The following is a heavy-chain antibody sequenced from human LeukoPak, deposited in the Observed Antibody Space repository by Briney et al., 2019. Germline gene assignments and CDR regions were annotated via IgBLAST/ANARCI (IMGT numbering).Heavy chain of an antibody. Sequence: GGSLRLSCAASGNYWMHWVRQAPGKGLVWVSHINSDGSWTSYADSVKGRFTISRDNSKNTLYLQMNSLRAEGTAVYYCQTLYGDFLDYWGQGTLVTVSS. D-gene: IGHD4-17*01. CDR2: INSDGSWT. J-gene: IGHJ4*02. CDR3: QTLYGDFLDY. CDR1: GNYW. V-gene: IGHV3-74*01.